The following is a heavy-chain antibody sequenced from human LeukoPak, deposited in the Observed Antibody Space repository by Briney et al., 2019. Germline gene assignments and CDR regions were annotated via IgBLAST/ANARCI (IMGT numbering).Heavy chain of an antibody. CDR3: AKNGRGYSSDYFDY. Sequence: GGSLRLSCAASGFTFSNYWMNWVRQAPGKGLEWVANIKTDGSETYYVDSVKGRFTISRDNAKNSVYLQMNTLRAGDTAVYSCAKNGRGYSSDYFDYWGQGTLVTVSS. D-gene: IGHD5-18*01. J-gene: IGHJ4*02. CDR1: GFTFSNYW. V-gene: IGHV3-7*05. CDR2: IKTDGSET.